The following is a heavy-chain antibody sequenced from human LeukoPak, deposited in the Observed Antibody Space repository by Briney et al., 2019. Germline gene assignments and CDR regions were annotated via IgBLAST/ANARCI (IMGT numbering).Heavy chain of an antibody. CDR3: ARGPQSPLLWFGELTYGMDV. V-gene: IGHV1-8*01. D-gene: IGHD3-10*01. J-gene: IGHJ6*02. Sequence: ASVKVSCKASGYAFTSYDINWVRQATGQGLEWMGWMNPNSGNTGYAQKFQGRVTMTRNTSISTAYMELSSLRSEDTAVYYCARGPQSPLLWFGELTYGMDVWGQGTTVTVSS. CDR2: MNPNSGNT. CDR1: GYAFTSYD.